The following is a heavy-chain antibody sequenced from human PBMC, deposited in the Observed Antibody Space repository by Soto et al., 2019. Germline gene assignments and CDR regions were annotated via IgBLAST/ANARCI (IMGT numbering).Heavy chain of an antibody. CDR1: GGSISSGGDS. D-gene: IGHD2-21*01. V-gene: IGHV4-30-2*01. CDR2: IYHSGSA. Sequence: QLQLQESGSGLVRPSETLSLTCTVSGGSISSGGDSCSWIRQAPGKGLEWIGYIYHSGSAIYNPSLKSRVTMSADRSKNQFSLRLNSVTAADTAVYYCARAQIPHRFDPWGQGILVTVSP. CDR3: ARAQIPHRFDP. J-gene: IGHJ5*02.